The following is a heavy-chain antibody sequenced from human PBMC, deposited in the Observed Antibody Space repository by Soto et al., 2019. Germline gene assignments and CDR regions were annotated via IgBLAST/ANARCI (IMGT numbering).Heavy chain of an antibody. CDR1: GGTFSNSV. CDR2: IIPVFGTA. CDR3: ATITRDRDFWSCYYWSGLLSDLQDV. D-gene: IGHD3-3*01. Sequence: ASVKVSCKASGGTFSNSVISWVRHAPGQGLQWMGGIIPVFGTATYAQSFQGRVTITADESTSTAYMELNSLRSEDAAVYYCATITRDRDFWSCYYWSGLLSDLQDVSRQGTSVPVS. J-gene: IGHJ6*01. V-gene: IGHV1-69*13.